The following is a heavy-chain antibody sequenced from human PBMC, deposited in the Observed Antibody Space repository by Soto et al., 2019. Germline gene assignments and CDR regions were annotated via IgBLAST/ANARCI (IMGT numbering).Heavy chain of an antibody. CDR3: ARVPGSYDFWSGYYPSFDY. CDR1: GYTFTSYG. Sequence: GASVKVSCKAPGYTFTSYGISWVRQAPGQGLEWMGIINPSGGSTNYAQKFQGRVTMTRDTSTSTVYMELSSLRSEDTAVYYCARVPGSYDFWSGYYPSFDYWGQGTLVTVSS. J-gene: IGHJ4*02. CDR2: INPSGGST. D-gene: IGHD3-3*01. V-gene: IGHV1-46*01.